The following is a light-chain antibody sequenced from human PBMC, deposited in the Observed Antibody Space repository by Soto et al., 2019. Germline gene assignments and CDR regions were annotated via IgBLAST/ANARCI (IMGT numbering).Light chain of an antibody. CDR2: YAS. CDR3: QQRSNWPPWT. CDR1: QSVSSY. J-gene: IGKJ1*01. V-gene: IGKV3-11*01. Sequence: EIVLTQSPATLSLSSGERATLSCRASQSVSSYLAWYQQKPGQAPRLLIYYASNRATGIPARFSGSGSGTDFTLTISSLEPEDFAVYYCQQRSNWPPWTFGQGTKVEIK.